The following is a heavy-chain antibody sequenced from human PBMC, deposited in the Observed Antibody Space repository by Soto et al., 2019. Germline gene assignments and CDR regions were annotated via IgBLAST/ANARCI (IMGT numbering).Heavy chain of an antibody. Sequence: QVQLVQSGAEVKKPGASVKVSCKASGYIFTSYYMHWVRQAPGQGLEWMGIINPSGGSTSYAQKFQGRVTMTRDTSTSTVYMELSSLRSEDTAVYYCARDSPTLIAAAGSHAFDIWGQGTMVTVSS. CDR2: INPSGGST. CDR3: ARDSPTLIAAAGSHAFDI. V-gene: IGHV1-46*01. D-gene: IGHD6-13*01. J-gene: IGHJ3*02. CDR1: GYIFTSYY.